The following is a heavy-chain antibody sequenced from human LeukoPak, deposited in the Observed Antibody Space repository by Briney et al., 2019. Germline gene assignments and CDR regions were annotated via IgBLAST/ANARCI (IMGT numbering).Heavy chain of an antibody. CDR2: IIGDGSAK. CDR1: GFTFSSYW. D-gene: IGHD2-15*01. J-gene: IGHJ5*02. Sequence: GGSLRLSCAASGFTFSSYWMSWVRQAPGKGLEWVANIIGDGSAKYYVDSVKGRFTISRDNAKNSLYLQMSSLRVEDTAVYYCATSHDSAGNTWGQGTQVTVSS. V-gene: IGHV3-7*01. CDR3: ATSHDSAGNT.